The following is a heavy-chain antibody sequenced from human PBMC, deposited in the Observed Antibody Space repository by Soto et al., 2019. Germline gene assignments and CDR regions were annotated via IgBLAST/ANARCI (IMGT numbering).Heavy chain of an antibody. D-gene: IGHD3-16*01. CDR3: GRGRGSYSFDY. CDR2: ISGSGTTT. CDR1: GFSFSGYA. V-gene: IGHV3-23*01. Sequence: EVQLLESGGGLVQPGGSLRLSCEACGFSFSGYAMNWIRQAPGKGLEWVASISGSGTTTYYADSVKGRFTIARDNSKNTLYLQMHSLRAEDTAVYYCGRGRGSYSFDYWGQGTLITVSS. J-gene: IGHJ4*02.